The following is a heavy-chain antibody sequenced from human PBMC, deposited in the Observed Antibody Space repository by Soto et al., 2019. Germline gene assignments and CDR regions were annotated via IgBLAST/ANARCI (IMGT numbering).Heavy chain of an antibody. Sequence: GGSLRLSCAASGFTSSSYAMSWVRQAPGKGLEWVSAISGSGGSTYYADSVKGRFTISRDNSKNTLYLQMNSLRAEDTAVYYCAKDLFFYPLGSGSYYNSWFDPWGQGTLVTVSS. J-gene: IGHJ5*02. CDR1: GFTSSSYA. CDR3: AKDLFFYPLGSGSYYNSWFDP. V-gene: IGHV3-23*01. CDR2: ISGSGGST. D-gene: IGHD3-10*01.